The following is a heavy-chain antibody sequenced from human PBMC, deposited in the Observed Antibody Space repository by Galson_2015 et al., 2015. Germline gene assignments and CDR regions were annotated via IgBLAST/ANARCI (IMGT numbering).Heavy chain of an antibody. Sequence: SETLSLTCTVSGGSINNYHWTWIRQAPGKGLEWIGFTDFSGSTDYNPSFKSRLTISVDTPKNQFPLMLTSVTAADTAVYYCARGLSAVVAGVFDYWGQGTLVTVSS. V-gene: IGHV4-59*01. CDR1: GGSINNYH. CDR2: TDFSGST. J-gene: IGHJ4*02. D-gene: IGHD6-19*01. CDR3: ARGLSAVVAGVFDY.